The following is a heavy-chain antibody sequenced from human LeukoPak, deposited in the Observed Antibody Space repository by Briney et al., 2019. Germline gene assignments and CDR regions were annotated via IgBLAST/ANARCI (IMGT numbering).Heavy chain of an antibody. CDR3: ARVGHDILTGYSDY. V-gene: IGHV1-69*02. CDR1: GGTFSSYT. J-gene: IGHJ4*02. CDR2: IIPILGIA. D-gene: IGHD3-9*01. Sequence: ASVKVSCKASGGTFSSYTISWVRQAPGQGLEWMGRIIPILGIANYAQKFQGRVTITADKSTSTAYMELSSLRSEDMAVYYCARVGHDILTGYSDYWGQGTLVTVSS.